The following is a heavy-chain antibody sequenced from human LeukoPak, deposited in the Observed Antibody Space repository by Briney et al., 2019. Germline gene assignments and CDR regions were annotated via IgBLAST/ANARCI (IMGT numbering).Heavy chain of an antibody. J-gene: IGHJ3*02. D-gene: IGHD3-22*01. CDR2: INPNSGGT. CDR3: AGVNSSGPRGAFDI. V-gene: IGHV1-2*02. CDR1: GYTFTGYY. Sequence: ASVKVSCKASGYTFTGYYMHWVRQAPGQGLEWMGWINPNSGGTNYAQKFQGRVTMTRDTSISTAYMELSRLRSDDTAVYYCAGVNSSGPRGAFDIWGQGTMVTVSS.